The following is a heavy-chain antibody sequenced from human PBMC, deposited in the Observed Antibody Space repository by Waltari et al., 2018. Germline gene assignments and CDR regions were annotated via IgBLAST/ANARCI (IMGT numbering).Heavy chain of an antibody. V-gene: IGHV3-30*02. CDR1: GFIFSNYG. Sequence: QVQLVESGGGVVQPGGSLRLSCAASGFIFSNYGMLWVRQAPGRGPEWVAFIRYVGYNQYYIDSVKGRFTISRDNSKNTLYLQMSSLRTEDTAVYYCVKPMVVTSYYYYYYMDVWGKGTTVTISS. CDR3: VKPMVVTSYYYYYYMDV. CDR2: IRYVGYNQ. D-gene: IGHD2-21*02. J-gene: IGHJ6*03.